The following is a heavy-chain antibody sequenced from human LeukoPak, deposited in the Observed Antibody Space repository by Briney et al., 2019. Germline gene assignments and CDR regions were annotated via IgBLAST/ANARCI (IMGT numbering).Heavy chain of an antibody. CDR1: GGSISSGSYY. Sequence: PSETLSLTCTVSGGSISSGSYYWSWIRQAAGKGLEWLGRAHTRGSANYNSFLKSRVTISVDTSKNQFSLKLSSVTAADTAVYYCARGAYYYGSGSYYNVWYLDYWGQGTLVTVSS. D-gene: IGHD3-10*01. V-gene: IGHV4-61*02. CDR3: ARGAYYYGSGSYYNVWYLDY. CDR2: AHTRGSA. J-gene: IGHJ4*02.